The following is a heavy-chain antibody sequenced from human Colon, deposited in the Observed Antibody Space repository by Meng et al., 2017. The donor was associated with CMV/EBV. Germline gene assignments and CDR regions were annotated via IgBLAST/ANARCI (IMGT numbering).Heavy chain of an antibody. D-gene: IGHD6-13*01. CDR1: GGSFSGDY. J-gene: IGHJ4*02. Sequence: QLQLQQWGAGLLKPSEPLSLTCAVYGGSFSGDYWSWIRQPPGKGLEWIGEINHSGSTNYNPSLKSRVTISVDTSKNQFSLKLSSVTAADTAVYYCASILFAAAAGGWGGYWGQGTLVTVSS. V-gene: IGHV4-34*01. CDR3: ASILFAAAAGGWGGY. CDR2: INHSGST.